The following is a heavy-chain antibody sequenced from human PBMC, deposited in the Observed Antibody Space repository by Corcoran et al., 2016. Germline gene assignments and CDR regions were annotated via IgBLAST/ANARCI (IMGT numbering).Heavy chain of an antibody. CDR3: ARVIPDGGGYYYYFDY. V-gene: IGHV3-53*01. Sequence: EVQLVESGGGLIQPGGSLRLSCAASGFTVSSNYMSWVRQAPGKGLEWVSVIYSGGSTYYADSVKGRFTISRDNSKNTLYLQMNSLRAEDTAVYYCARVIPDGGGYYYYFDYWGQGTLVTVSS. CDR2: IYSGGST. D-gene: IGHD3-22*01. CDR1: GFTVSSNY. J-gene: IGHJ4*02.